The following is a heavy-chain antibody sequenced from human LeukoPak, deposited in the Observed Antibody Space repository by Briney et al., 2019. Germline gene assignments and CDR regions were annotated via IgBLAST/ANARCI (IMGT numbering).Heavy chain of an antibody. D-gene: IGHD3-3*01. CDR2: IYYSGST. CDR1: GGSISSYY. CDR3: ASAYYDFWSGYPNWFDP. J-gene: IGHJ5*02. Sequence: SETLSLTCTVSGGSISSYYWSWIRQPPGKGLESIGYIYYSGSTNYNPSLKSRVTISVDTSKNQFSLKLSSVTAADTAVYYCASAYYDFWSGYPNWFDPWGQGTLVTVSS. V-gene: IGHV4-59*01.